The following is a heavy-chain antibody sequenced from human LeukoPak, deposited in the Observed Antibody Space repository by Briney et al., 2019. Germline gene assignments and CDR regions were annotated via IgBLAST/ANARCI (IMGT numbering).Heavy chain of an antibody. V-gene: IGHV3-23*01. CDR3: AKSMSTAYGGFFDY. D-gene: IGHD5-18*01. CDR1: GFTFTTYA. Sequence: GGSLRLSCAASGFTFTTYAMSWVRQAPGMGLEWVSSISNNGGDTYYADSVKGRLSISRDNSKNTLYLQINSLSAEDTAVYYCAKSMSTAYGGFFDYWGQGTLVSVSS. CDR2: ISNNGGDT. J-gene: IGHJ4*02.